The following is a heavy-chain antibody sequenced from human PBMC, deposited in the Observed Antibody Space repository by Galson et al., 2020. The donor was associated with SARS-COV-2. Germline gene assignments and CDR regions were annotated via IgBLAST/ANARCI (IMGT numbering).Heavy chain of an antibody. J-gene: IGHJ4*02. D-gene: IGHD3-10*01. V-gene: IGHV4-61*02. CDR2: IYATGNT. CDR1: GDSISGPSYH. CDR3: ARAKKVLLLREMAGYFDY. Sequence: SQTLSLTCTVSGDSISGPSYHWNWIRQSAGKGLEWIGRIYATGNTDYNTSLKSRAAISIDRSKNQFSLQLSSVTAADTAVYFCARAKKVLLLREMAGYFDYWGQGTLVTVSS.